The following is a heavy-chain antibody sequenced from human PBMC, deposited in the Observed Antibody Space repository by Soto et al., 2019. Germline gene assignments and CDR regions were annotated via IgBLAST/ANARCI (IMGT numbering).Heavy chain of an antibody. CDR1: GGSFSGHY. Sequence: SETLSLTCAVYGGSFSGHYWSWIRQHPGKGLEWIGYIYYSGSTYYNPSLKSRVTISVDTSKNQFSLKLSSVTAADTAVYYCARGNGGSGWYGYYYGMDVWGQGTTVTVSS. CDR2: IYYSGST. D-gene: IGHD6-19*01. CDR3: ARGNGGSGWYGYYYGMDV. J-gene: IGHJ6*02. V-gene: IGHV4-31*11.